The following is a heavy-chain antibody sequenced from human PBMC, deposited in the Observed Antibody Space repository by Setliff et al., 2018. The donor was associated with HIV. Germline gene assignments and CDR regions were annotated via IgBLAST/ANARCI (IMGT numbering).Heavy chain of an antibody. V-gene: IGHV4-4*07. CDR1: GGSVSSYY. CDR2: IYTGGNT. CDR3: ARVSPPPDNYFYYYMDV. J-gene: IGHJ6*03. Sequence: PSETLSLTCTVSGGSVSSYYWSWIRQAAGQGLEWIGLIYTGGNTYYNPSLKSRVTMSLDTSKNQFSLKVTSVTAADTAVYYCARVSPPPDNYFYYYMDVWGKGTTVTVSS. D-gene: IGHD3-9*01.